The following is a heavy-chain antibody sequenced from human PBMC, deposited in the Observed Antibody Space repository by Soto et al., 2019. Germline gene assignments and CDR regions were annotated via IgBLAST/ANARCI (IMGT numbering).Heavy chain of an antibody. CDR3: ARGPVDGYDN. J-gene: IGHJ4*02. Sequence: QVQLQQWGAGLLKPSETLSLTCAVYGGSFSGYYWSWIRQPPGKGLEWIGEINHSGSTNYNPSLKSRVTISVDTSKNQFSLKLSSVTAADTAVYYCARGPVDGYDNWGQGTLVTVSS. D-gene: IGHD6-25*01. CDR1: GGSFSGYY. CDR2: INHSGST. V-gene: IGHV4-34*01.